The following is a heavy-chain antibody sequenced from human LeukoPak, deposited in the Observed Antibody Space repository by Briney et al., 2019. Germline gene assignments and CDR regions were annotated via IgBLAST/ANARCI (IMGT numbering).Heavy chain of an antibody. Sequence: PSETLSLTCTVSGGSISSYYWSWIRQPAGKGLEWIGRIYSSGSTNYYPSLKSRVTMSVDTSKNQFSLKLSSVTAADTAVYYCARSKAYYDSSGYANDCWGQGTLVTVSS. V-gene: IGHV4-4*07. CDR1: GGSISSYY. J-gene: IGHJ4*02. CDR2: IYSSGST. CDR3: ARSKAYYDSSGYANDC. D-gene: IGHD3-22*01.